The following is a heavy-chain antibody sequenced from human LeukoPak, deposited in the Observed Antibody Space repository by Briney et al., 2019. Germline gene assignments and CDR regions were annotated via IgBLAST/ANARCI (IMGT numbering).Heavy chain of an antibody. CDR1: GYTFTGYY. CDR2: INPNTGGT. V-gene: IGHV1-2*06. CDR3: ARAGGDYYDNSGYLYFDY. J-gene: IGHJ4*02. D-gene: IGHD3-22*01. Sequence: ASVKVSCKASGYTFTGYYMHWVRQAPGQGLEWMGRINPNTGGTNYAQKFQGRVNMTRDTSISTAYMELSRLRSDDTAVYYCARAGGDYYDNSGYLYFDYWGQGTQVTVSS.